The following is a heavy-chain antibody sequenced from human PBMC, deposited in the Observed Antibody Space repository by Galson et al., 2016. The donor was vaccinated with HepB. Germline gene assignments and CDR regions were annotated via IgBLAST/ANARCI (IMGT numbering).Heavy chain of an antibody. CDR1: GVSVSSGSYY. V-gene: IGHV4-61*01. CDR2: IHSSGIT. Sequence: SETLSLTCIVSGVSVSSGSYYWSWIRQPPGKGLEWIGYIHSSGITNYNPSHESRVTMSVDTSKNQFSLRLSSVTAADTAVYYCARAVIGVAGERFDPWGQGALVTVSS. D-gene: IGHD6-19*01. J-gene: IGHJ5*02. CDR3: ARAVIGVAGERFDP.